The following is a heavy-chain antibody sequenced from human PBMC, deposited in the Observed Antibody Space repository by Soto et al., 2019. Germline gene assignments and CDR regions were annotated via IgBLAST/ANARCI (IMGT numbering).Heavy chain of an antibody. V-gene: IGHV2-5*02. J-gene: IGHJ4*02. CDR2: IYWDDDK. CDR1: GFSLSTSGVG. CDR3: ASLGVYYDSSGYFSFDY. D-gene: IGHD3-22*01. Sequence: SGPTLVNPTQTLTLTCTFSGFSLSTSGVGVGWIRQPPGKALEWLALIYWDDDKRYSPSLKSRLTITKDTSKNQVVLTMTNMDPVDTATYYCASLGVYYDSSGYFSFDYWGQGTLVTVSS.